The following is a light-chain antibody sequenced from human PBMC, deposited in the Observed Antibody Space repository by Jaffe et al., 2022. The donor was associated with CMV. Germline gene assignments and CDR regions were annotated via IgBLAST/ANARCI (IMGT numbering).Light chain of an antibody. CDR1: QGVSNS. V-gene: IGKV1-9*01. Sequence: IQLTQSPSSLSASVGDRVAITCRASQGVSNSLAWYQHKPGEAPKLLIYSASTLQSGVPSRFSGSGSGTDFTLTIYSLQPEDFATYYCQQLNTYPITFGQGTRLEIK. J-gene: IGKJ5*01. CDR3: QQLNTYPIT. CDR2: SAS.